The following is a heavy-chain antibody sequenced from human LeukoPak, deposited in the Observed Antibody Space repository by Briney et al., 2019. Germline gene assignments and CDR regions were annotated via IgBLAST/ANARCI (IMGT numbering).Heavy chain of an antibody. CDR1: GFTFSNYW. CDR2: IEQDARAE. J-gene: IGHJ4*02. D-gene: IGHD6-19*01. V-gene: IGHV3-7*03. Sequence: PGGSLRLSCAASGFTFSNYWMTWVRQGPGKGLEWVANIEQDARAEYYGDPVKGRFTISRDNAKNSLYLQMNTLRAEDTAVYYCARVIVAVVGQSDHFDYWGQGTLVTVSS. CDR3: ARVIVAVVGQSDHFDY.